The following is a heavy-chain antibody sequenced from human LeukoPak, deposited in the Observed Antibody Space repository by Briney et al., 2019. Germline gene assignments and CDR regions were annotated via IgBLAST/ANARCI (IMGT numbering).Heavy chain of an antibody. Sequence: GGSLRLSCVMSGFTLSNYAMNWVRQAPGKGLEWVSAISGSGGSTYYADSVKGRFTISRDNSKNTLYPQMNSLRAEDTAVYYCAKGRHTDYWGQGTLVTVSS. CDR2: ISGSGGST. V-gene: IGHV3-23*01. J-gene: IGHJ4*02. CDR3: AKGRHTDY. CDR1: GFTLSNYA.